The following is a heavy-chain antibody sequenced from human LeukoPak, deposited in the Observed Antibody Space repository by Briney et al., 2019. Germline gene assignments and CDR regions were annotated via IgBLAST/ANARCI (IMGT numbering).Heavy chain of an antibody. Sequence: GGSLRLSCAASGFTCSSYWMSWVGQAPGKGLEWGENIKQDGSEKYYVDSVKGRFTISRDNAKNSLYLQMISLRAEDTAVYYCARVGGRYSPLGYWGQGTLLTVSS. CDR3: ARVGGRYSPLGY. D-gene: IGHD3-16*02. CDR1: GFTCSSYW. V-gene: IGHV3-7*01. J-gene: IGHJ4*02. CDR2: IKQDGSEK.